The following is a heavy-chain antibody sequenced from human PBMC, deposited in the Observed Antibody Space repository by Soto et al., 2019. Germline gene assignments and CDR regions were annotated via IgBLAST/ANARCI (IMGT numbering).Heavy chain of an antibody. D-gene: IGHD2-2*01. CDR1: GYTFTSYG. V-gene: IGHV1-18*01. J-gene: IGHJ4*02. CDR2: ISAYNGNT. Sequence: QVQLVQSGAEVKKPGASVKVSCKASGYTFTSYGISWVRQAPGQGLEWMGWISAYNGNTNYAQKLQGRVTMTTDTSTSTADMELRSLRSDDTAVYYCARDPRPSSTSCYFRYWGQGTLVTVSS. CDR3: ARDPRPSSTSCYFRY.